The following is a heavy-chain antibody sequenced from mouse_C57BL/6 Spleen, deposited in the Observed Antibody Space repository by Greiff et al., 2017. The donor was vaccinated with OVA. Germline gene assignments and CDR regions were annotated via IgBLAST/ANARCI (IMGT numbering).Heavy chain of an antibody. J-gene: IGHJ4*01. V-gene: IGHV1-82*01. Sequence: VKLQESGPELVKPGASVKISCKASGYAFSSSWMNWVKQRPGQGLEWIGRIYPGDGDTTYNEKFKSKATLTVDKPSSTAYMQLSSLTSDDSAVYYCASEGYDYDEGDRMDYWGQGTSGTVSS. CDR2: IYPGDGDT. CDR3: ASEGYDYDEGDRMDY. CDR1: GYAFSSSW. D-gene: IGHD2-4*01.